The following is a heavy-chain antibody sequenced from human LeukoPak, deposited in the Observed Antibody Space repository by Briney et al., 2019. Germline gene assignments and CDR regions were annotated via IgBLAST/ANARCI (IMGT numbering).Heavy chain of an antibody. Sequence: SETLSLTCTVSGGSISSYYWSWIRQTPGKGLEWIGRIYYSGSTDYNPSLKSRVTISVDTSKNQFSLKLTSVTAADTAVYYCASSKPWTHPYYHGMDVWGQGTTVSVSS. CDR3: ASSKPWTHPYYHGMDV. CDR1: GGSISSYY. J-gene: IGHJ6*02. V-gene: IGHV4-59*01. D-gene: IGHD3-10*01. CDR2: IYYSGST.